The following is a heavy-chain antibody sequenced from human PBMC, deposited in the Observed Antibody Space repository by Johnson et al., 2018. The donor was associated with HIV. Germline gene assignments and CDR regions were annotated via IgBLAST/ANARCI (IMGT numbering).Heavy chain of an antibody. CDR3: AKIRITMIVVVEGVDAFDI. J-gene: IGHJ3*02. Sequence: QVQLVESGGGVVQPGGSLRLSCAASGFTFSSYGMHWVRQAPGKGLEWVAFIRYDGRKKYYADSVQGRFTISRDNSKNTLYLQMNSLRAEVTAVYYCAKIRITMIVVVEGVDAFDIWGQGTMVTVSS. V-gene: IGHV3-30*02. CDR1: GFTFSSYG. D-gene: IGHD3-22*01. CDR2: IRYDGRKK.